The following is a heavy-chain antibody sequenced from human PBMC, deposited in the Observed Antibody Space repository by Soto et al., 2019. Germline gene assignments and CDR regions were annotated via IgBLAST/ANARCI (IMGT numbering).Heavy chain of an antibody. D-gene: IGHD3-10*01. V-gene: IGHV3-23*01. CDR2: ISGSGGST. CDR3: AKILDYYGSGSPLDY. CDR1: GFTFSSYA. J-gene: IGHJ4*02. Sequence: PGGSLRLSCAASGFTFSSYAMSWVRQAPGKGLEWVSAISGSGGSTYYADSVKGRFTISRDNSKNTLYLQMNSLRAEDTAVYYCAKILDYYGSGSPLDYWGQGTLVTVSS.